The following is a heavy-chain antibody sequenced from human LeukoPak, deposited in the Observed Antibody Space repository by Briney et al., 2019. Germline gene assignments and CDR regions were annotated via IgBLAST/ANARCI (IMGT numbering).Heavy chain of an antibody. CDR3: ARALHYDILFPHNYYGMDV. V-gene: IGHV1-3*01. D-gene: IGHD3-9*01. J-gene: IGHJ6*02. CDR1: GYTFTSYA. CDR2: INAGNGNT. Sequence: ASVKVSCKASGYTFTSYAMHWVRQAPGQRLEWMGWINAGNGNTKYSQKFQGRVTITRDTSASTAYMELSSLRSEDTAVYYCARALHYDILFPHNYYGMDVWGQGTTVTVSS.